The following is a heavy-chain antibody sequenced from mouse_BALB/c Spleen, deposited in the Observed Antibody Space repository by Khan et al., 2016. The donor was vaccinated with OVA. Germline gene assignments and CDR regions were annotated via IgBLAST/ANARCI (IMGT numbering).Heavy chain of an antibody. J-gene: IGHJ1*01. D-gene: IGHD1-1*01. V-gene: IGHV1-80*01. CDR1: GYAFSSYW. CDR2: IYPGDGDT. Sequence: QVQLKQSGAELVRPGSSVKISCKASGYAFSSYWMNWMKQRPGQGLEWIGQIYPGDGDTNDNGKFEGKATLTADKSSSTAYLQLSILTSEDSAVYFCARAYGYWYFDVWGAGTTVTVSS. CDR3: ARAYGYWYFDV.